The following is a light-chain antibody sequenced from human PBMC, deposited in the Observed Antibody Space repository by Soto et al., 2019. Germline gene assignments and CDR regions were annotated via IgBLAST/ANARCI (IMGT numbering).Light chain of an antibody. CDR2: AAS. V-gene: IGKV1D-8*01. Sequence: VLWMTQSPSLLSASTGDRVTITCRTSQGVSTYVAWYQQKPGKPPKPLIYAASTLHSGVPARFSGSGSGTDFTLTISGLQSEDFATYYCQHYSYSPPAVFGPGTKVDIK. J-gene: IGKJ3*01. CDR1: QGVSTY. CDR3: QHYSYSPPAV.